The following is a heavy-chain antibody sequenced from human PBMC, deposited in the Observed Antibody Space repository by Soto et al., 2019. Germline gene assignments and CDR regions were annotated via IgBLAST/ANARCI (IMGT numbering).Heavy chain of an antibody. CDR2: MNSDGSTT. V-gene: IGHV3-74*01. J-gene: IGHJ4*02. CDR3: ATAEVDY. Sequence: PGGSLRLSCAASGFTFGNNWMHWVRQALGKGLEWVSRMNSDGSTTDYAGSVKGRFTVSRDNAKSTLYLQMNSLRADDTAVYYCATAEVDYWGPGTLVTVS. CDR1: GFTFGNNW.